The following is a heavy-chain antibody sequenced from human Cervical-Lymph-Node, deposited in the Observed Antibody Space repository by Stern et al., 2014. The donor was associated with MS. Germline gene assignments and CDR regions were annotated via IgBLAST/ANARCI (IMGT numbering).Heavy chain of an antibody. J-gene: IGHJ4*02. CDR3: AKDVAHLGYSDY. D-gene: IGHD3-16*02. V-gene: IGHV3-30*18. CDR1: GFTFSNYV. CDR2: ISYDGSNK. Sequence: VQLVESGGGVVQPGRSLRLSCAASGFTFSNYVIHWVRQAPGKGLEWVAVISYDGSNKYYADSVKGRFTISRDNSKNTLYLQMNSLRAEDTAVYYCAKDVAHLGYSDYWGQGTLVTVSS.